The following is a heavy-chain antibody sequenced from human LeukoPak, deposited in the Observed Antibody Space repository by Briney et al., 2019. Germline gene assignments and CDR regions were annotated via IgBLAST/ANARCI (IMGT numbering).Heavy chain of an antibody. CDR1: GFTFSSYS. CDR2: ISSSSSYI. Sequence: GGSLRLSCAASGFTFSSYSMNWVRQAPGKGLEWVSSISSSSSYIYYADSVKGRFTISRDNAKNSLYLQMNSLRAEDTAVYYCARDRRWDCSGGSCYSGIFDYWGQGTLVTVSS. V-gene: IGHV3-21*01. J-gene: IGHJ4*02. D-gene: IGHD2-15*01. CDR3: ARDRRWDCSGGSCYSGIFDY.